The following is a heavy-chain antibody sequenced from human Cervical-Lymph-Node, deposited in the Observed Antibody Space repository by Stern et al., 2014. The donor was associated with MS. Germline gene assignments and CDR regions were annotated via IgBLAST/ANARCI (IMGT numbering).Heavy chain of an antibody. V-gene: IGHV7-4-1*02. J-gene: IGHJ4*02. Sequence: QLVQSGSELKKPGASVKVSCKASGYTFTRNAVNWVRQAPGQRLEWMGWINTKNGNNTSGQGVRGQFVLSLDTSVRTAYIQMSSLRAEDAAIYYCAKFKPAVILDYWGQGTLVTVSS. CDR1: GYTFTRNA. D-gene: IGHD2-2*01. CDR3: AKFKPAVILDY. CDR2: INTKNGNN.